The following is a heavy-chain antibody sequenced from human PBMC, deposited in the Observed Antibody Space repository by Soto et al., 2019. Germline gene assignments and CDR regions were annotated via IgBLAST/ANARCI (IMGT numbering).Heavy chain of an antibody. CDR3: ARASRASLRCLEWRTPYYFDY. V-gene: IGHV4-59*01. CDR1: GGSISSYY. Sequence: SETLSLTCTVSGGSISSYYWRWIRQPPGKGLECIGYIYYSGSTNYNPSLKSRVTISVDTSKNQFSLKLSSVTAADTAVYYCARASRASLRCLEWRTPYYFDYWGQGTLVTGSS. D-gene: IGHD3-3*01. J-gene: IGHJ4*02. CDR2: IYYSGST.